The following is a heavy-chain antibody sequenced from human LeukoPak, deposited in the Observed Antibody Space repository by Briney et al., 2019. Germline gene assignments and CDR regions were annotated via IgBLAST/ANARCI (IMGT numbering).Heavy chain of an antibody. CDR2: IYYSGST. CDR3: ARPIVVVVAATGPGDAFDI. V-gene: IGHV4-39*01. CDR1: GGSISSSSYY. Sequence: SETLSLTCTVSGGSISSSSYYWGWIRQPPGKGLEWIGSIYYSGSTYYNLSLKSRVTISVDTSKNQFSLKLSSVTAADTAVYYCARPIVVVVAATGPGDAFDIWGQGTMVTVSS. J-gene: IGHJ3*02. D-gene: IGHD2-15*01.